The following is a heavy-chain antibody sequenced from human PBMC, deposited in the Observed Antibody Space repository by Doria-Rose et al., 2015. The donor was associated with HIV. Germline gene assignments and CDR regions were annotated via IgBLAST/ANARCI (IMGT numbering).Heavy chain of an antibody. CDR2: TYYTGTS. CDR3: ARMGSYRELDY. V-gene: IGHV4-31*03. CDR1: GASVSSRGYY. D-gene: IGHD3-3*01. J-gene: IGHJ4*02. Sequence: ETLSLTCRVSGASVSSRGYYWNWIRQVPGKGLESLGYTYYTGTSDYSPSLKSRLNMAVDTSKNQFSLKLSFVTVADTAVYYCARMGSYRELDYWGQGARGIVSA.